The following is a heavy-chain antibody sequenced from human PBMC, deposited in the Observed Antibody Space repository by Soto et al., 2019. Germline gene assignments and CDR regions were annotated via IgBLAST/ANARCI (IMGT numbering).Heavy chain of an antibody. CDR3: ARDQWMVPRGGYD. CDR2: ISGYNGDT. D-gene: IGHD6-19*01. J-gene: IGHJ4*02. CDR1: GYKFTSYG. V-gene: IGHV1-18*01. Sequence: QIHLVQSGPEVKKPGASVQVSCKASGYKFTSYGITWVRQAPGQGLEWMGWISGYNGDTKFGQKVQGRVTLTTDTATSTGYMELRSLGSDDTAVYYCARDQWMVPRGGYDWGQGTLVTVSS.